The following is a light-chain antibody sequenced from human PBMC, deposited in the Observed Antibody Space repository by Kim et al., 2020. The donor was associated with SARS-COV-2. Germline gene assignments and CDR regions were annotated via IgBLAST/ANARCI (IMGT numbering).Light chain of an antibody. V-gene: IGKV1-5*03. CDR1: QSVHVW. CDR2: RAS. Sequence: SASIGDRVIITCRASQSVHVWLAWYQQKPGKAPKLLIYRASNLESGVPSRFSGSGSGTEFTLTISSLQPDDFATYYCQQFHRFITFGQGTRLDIK. CDR3: QQFHRFIT. J-gene: IGKJ5*01.